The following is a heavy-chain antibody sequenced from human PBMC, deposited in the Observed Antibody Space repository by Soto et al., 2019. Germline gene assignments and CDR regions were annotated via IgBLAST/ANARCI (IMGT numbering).Heavy chain of an antibody. CDR2: ISDSGDST. J-gene: IGHJ1*01. D-gene: IGHD3-3*01. CDR3: AKSNYDLWSLYGY. Sequence: GGSLRLSCVASGFTLSSYAMHWVRQAPGKGLEWVSAISDSGDSTSYADSVKGRFTIFRDNSRNTLYLQMSGLRAEDTALYYCAKSNYDLWSLYGYWGQGTLVSVSS. CDR1: GFTLSSYA. V-gene: IGHV3-23*01.